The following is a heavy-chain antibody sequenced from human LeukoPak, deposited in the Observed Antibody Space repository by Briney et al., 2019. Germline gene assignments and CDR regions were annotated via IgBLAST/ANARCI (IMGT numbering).Heavy chain of an antibody. CDR1: GYTFTGYC. D-gene: IGHD4-23*01. J-gene: IGHJ4*02. CDR3: AILDYGGNPHYFDY. Sequence: ASVKVSCKASGYTFTGYCMHWVRQAPGQGLEWMGWINPNSGGTNYAQKFQGRVTMTRDTSISTAYMELSRLRSDDTAVYYCAILDYGGNPHYFDYWGQGTLVTVSS. V-gene: IGHV1-2*02. CDR2: INPNSGGT.